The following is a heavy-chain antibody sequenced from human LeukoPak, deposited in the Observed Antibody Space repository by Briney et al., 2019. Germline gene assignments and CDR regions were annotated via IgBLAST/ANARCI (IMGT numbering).Heavy chain of an antibody. Sequence: EASVKVSCKASGYTFTGYYMHWARQAPGQGLEWMGWINPNSGGTNYAQKFQGRVTMTRDTSISTAYMELSRLRSDDTAVYYCARVGKIVVVPRFDYWGQGTLVTVSS. CDR3: ARVGKIVVVPRFDY. CDR1: GYTFTGYY. J-gene: IGHJ4*02. D-gene: IGHD3-22*01. CDR2: INPNSGGT. V-gene: IGHV1-2*02.